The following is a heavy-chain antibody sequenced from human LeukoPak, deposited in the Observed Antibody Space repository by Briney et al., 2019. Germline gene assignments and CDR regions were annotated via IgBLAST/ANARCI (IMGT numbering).Heavy chain of an antibody. CDR3: ARWPGPGWFGDYYFDY. CDR1: GYTFTSYG. V-gene: IGHV1-18*01. J-gene: IGHJ4*02. Sequence: ASVKVSCKASGYTFTSYGISWVRQAPGQGLEWMGWISAYNGKTNYAQKIQGRVTMTTDTSTSTAYMEMRSLRSDDTAVYYCARWPGPGWFGDYYFDYWGQGTLVTVSS. CDR2: ISAYNGKT. D-gene: IGHD3-10*01.